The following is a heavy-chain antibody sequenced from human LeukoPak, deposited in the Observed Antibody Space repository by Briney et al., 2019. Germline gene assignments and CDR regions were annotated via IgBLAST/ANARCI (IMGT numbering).Heavy chain of an antibody. J-gene: IGHJ4*02. CDR2: IYYSGST. V-gene: IGHV4-59*12. Sequence: PSETLSLTCTVSGGSISSYYWSWIRQPPGKGLEWIGYIYYSGSTNYNPSLKSRVTISVDTSKNQFSLKLSSVTAADTAVYYCASRRWFGELYSDYWGQGTLVTFSS. CDR3: ASRRWFGELYSDY. D-gene: IGHD3-10*01. CDR1: GGSISSYY.